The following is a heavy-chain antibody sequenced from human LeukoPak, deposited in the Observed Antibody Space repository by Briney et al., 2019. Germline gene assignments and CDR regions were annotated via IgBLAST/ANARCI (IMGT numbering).Heavy chain of an antibody. V-gene: IGHV4-59*01. CDR2: IYYSGTT. D-gene: IGHD6-13*01. J-gene: IGHJ4*02. CDR1: GGSISSYY. CDR3: ARGVYIAAAQYAY. Sequence: SETLSLTCTVSGGSISSYYWNWIRQPPGKGLEWVGYIYYSGTTKYNPSLKSRVSISVDTSKNQCSLKLSSVTAADTAVYYCARGVYIAAAQYAYWGQGTLVTVSS.